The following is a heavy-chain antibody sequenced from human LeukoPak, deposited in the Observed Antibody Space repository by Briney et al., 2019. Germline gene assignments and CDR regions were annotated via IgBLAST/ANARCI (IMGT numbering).Heavy chain of an antibody. J-gene: IGHJ4*02. Sequence: PGGSLRLSCAASGFTVSANYMTWVRQAPGKGLEWVSVLYSGGSTYYADSVKGRFTISRDNSKNTLYLQMNGLRAEDTAVYYCARGLWFGGSYYFDYWGQGTLVTVSS. D-gene: IGHD3-10*01. V-gene: IGHV3-53*01. CDR2: LYSGGST. CDR3: ARGLWFGGSYYFDY. CDR1: GFTVSANY.